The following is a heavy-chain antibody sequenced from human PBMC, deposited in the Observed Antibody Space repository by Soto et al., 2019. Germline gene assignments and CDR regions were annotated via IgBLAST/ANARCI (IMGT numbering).Heavy chain of an antibody. CDR3: ARRATIFGVVRSYYGMDV. Sequence: GGSLRLSCAASGFTFSSYAMHWVRQAPGKGLEWVEVKSYGGRNKYYADSVKGRFTISRDNSKNTLYLQMNSLRAEDTAVYYCARRATIFGVVRSYYGMDVWGQGTTVTVSS. V-gene: IGHV3-30*04. CDR1: GFTFSSYA. J-gene: IGHJ6*02. CDR2: KSYGGRNK. D-gene: IGHD3-3*01.